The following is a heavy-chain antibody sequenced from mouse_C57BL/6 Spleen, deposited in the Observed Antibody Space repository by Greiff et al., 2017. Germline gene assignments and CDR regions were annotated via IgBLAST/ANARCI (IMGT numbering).Heavy chain of an antibody. V-gene: IGHV3-6*01. CDR3: ARDYYGSSSFAY. CDR2: ISYDGSN. D-gene: IGHD1-1*01. CDR1: GYSIPSGYY. J-gene: IGHJ3*01. Sequence: EVQLQESGPGLVKPSQSLSLTCSVTGYSIPSGYYWNWIRQFTGNKLEWMGYISYDGSNNYNPSLKNRISITRDTSKNQFFLKLNSVTTEDTATYYCARDYYGSSSFAYWGQGTLVTVSA.